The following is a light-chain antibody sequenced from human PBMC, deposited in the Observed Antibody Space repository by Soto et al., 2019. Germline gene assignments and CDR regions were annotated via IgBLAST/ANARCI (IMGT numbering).Light chain of an antibody. CDR2: GND. CDR3: QSYGSSPSANFV. V-gene: IGLV1-40*01. CDR1: SSNIGAGYD. J-gene: IGLJ1*01. Sequence: QSVLTQPPSVSGAPGQRVTISCTGSSSNIGAGYDVHWYQQLPGKAPKLLIYGNDNRPSGVPERFSGSKSGTSASLAITGLRADDEADYYCQSYGSSPSANFVFGTGTKV.